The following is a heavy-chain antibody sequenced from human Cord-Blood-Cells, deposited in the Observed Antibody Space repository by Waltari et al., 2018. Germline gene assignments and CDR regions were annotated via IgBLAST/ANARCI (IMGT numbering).Heavy chain of an antibody. CDR1: TDSVTRHSAA. CDR2: TYYRSKWYN. V-gene: IGHV6-1*01. Sequence: VQLQQSGPGMVKPSQTLSLTCAISTDSVTRHSAAWTWRRQSPSKGLEWLGRTYYRSKWYNDYAVSVKSRITINPDTSKNQFSLQLNSVTPEDTAVYYCARDPRADNWNNWYFDLWGRGTLVTVSS. D-gene: IGHD1-20*01. CDR3: ARDPRADNWNNWYFDL. J-gene: IGHJ2*01.